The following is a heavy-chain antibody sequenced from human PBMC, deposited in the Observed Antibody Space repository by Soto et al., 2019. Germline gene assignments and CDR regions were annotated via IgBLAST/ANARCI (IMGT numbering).Heavy chain of an antibody. V-gene: IGHV1-69*01. D-gene: IGHD3-16*01. Sequence: QVQLVQSGAEMMKSGSSVKVSCKVSGGSFNTYGIGWGRQAPGQGIEWMGEIIPLLGTPNYAQRFQGRVTITADESTTTAYMELNSLRSEDSAVYYCARLHVPMTYGAGVSDSWGQGTLVTVSS. CDR3: ARLHVPMTYGAGVSDS. CDR2: IIPLLGTP. J-gene: IGHJ4*02. CDR1: GGSFNTYG.